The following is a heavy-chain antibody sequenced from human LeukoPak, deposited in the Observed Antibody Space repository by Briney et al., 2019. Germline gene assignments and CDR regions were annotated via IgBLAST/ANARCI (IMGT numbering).Heavy chain of an antibody. CDR2: IYSGGST. J-gene: IGHJ4*02. D-gene: IGHD3-22*01. CDR1: GFTFSTYW. CDR3: ATDRGDYYDSS. Sequence: GGSLRLSCAASGFTFSTYWMSWVRQAPGKGLEWVSVIYSGGSTYYADSVKDRFTISRDNSKNTLYLQMNSLRAEDTAVYYCATDRGDYYDSSWGQGTLVTVSS. V-gene: IGHV3-66*01.